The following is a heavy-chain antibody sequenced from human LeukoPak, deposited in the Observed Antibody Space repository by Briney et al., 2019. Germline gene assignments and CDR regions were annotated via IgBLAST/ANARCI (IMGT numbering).Heavy chain of an antibody. J-gene: IGHJ6*03. Sequence: TSETLSLTCTVSGYSISSSYYWSWIRQPAGKGLEWIGRIYTSGSTNYNPSLKSRVTMSVDTSKNQFSLKLSSVTAADTAVYYCARASGGSYYGGYYYYYMDVWGKGTTVTISS. CDR3: ARASGGSYYGGYYYYYMDV. V-gene: IGHV4-4*07. D-gene: IGHD1-26*01. CDR2: IYTSGST. CDR1: GYSISSSYY.